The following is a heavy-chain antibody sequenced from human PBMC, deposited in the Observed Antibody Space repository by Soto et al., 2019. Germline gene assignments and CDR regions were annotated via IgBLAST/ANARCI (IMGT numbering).Heavy chain of an antibody. Sequence: PGGSLRLSCAASWFTFSSYAMSCVRQAPWKGLEWFSAISGSGGSTYYADSVKGRFTISRDNSKNTLYLQMNSLRDEDTAVYYCAKLGILVVTAASGPSSVDTFDYWGQGTFVTFSS. V-gene: IGHV3-23*01. D-gene: IGHD2-2*01. CDR2: ISGSGGST. J-gene: IGHJ4*02. CDR1: WFTFSSYA. CDR3: AKLGILVVTAASGPSSVDTFDY.